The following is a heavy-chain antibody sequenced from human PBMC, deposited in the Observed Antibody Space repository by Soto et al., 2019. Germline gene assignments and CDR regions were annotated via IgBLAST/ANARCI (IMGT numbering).Heavy chain of an antibody. J-gene: IGHJ4*02. CDR1: GFTFSSYA. D-gene: IGHD3-10*01. V-gene: IGHV3-23*01. CDR3: AKHMFITMGRGKFDY. Sequence: EVQLLESGGGLVQPGGSLRLCSAASGFTFSSYAMSWVRQAPGKGLEWVSAISGSGGTTYYAESVKGRFTISRDNSKNTVYLQMNSLRAEDTAVYYCAKHMFITMGRGKFDYWGQGTLVTVSS. CDR2: ISGSGGTT.